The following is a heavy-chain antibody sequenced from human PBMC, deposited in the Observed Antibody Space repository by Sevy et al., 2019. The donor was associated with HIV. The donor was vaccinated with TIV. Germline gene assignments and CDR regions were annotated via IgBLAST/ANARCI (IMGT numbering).Heavy chain of an antibody. CDR1: RFTFSSYA. CDR2: ISGSGGST. J-gene: IGHJ4*02. D-gene: IGHD3-22*01. Sequence: GGSLRLSCAASRFTFSSYAMSWVRQAPGKGLEWVSAISGSGGSTYYADSVKGRFTISRDNSKNTLYLQMNSLRAEDTAVYYCAKDQERDYYDSSGYLSHWGQGTLVTVSS. CDR3: AKDQERDYYDSSGYLSH. V-gene: IGHV3-23*01.